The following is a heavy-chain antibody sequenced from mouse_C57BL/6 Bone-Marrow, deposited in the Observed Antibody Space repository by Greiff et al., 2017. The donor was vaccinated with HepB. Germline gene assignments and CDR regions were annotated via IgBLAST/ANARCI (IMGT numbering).Heavy chain of an antibody. CDR3: ASENDGYYVTFLFAY. V-gene: IGHV1-53*01. Sequence: VKLVDSGTELVKPGASVKLSCKASGYTFTSYWMHWVKQRPGQGLEWIGNINPSNGGTNYNEKFKSKATLTVDKSSSTAYMQLSSLTSEDSAVYYCASENDGYYVTFLFAYWGQGTLVTVSA. J-gene: IGHJ3*01. CDR1: GYTFTSYW. CDR2: INPSNGGT. D-gene: IGHD2-3*01.